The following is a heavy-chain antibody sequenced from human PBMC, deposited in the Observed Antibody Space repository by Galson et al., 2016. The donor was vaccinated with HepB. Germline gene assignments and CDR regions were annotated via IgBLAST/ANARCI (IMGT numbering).Heavy chain of an antibody. V-gene: IGHV6-1*01. CDR3: ASSRDSSGWFLFDF. Sequence: CAISGDSVSSNAAAWSWIRQSPSRGLEWLGRTCYRSSWDNEYAVSVKGRISIYADTSKNQFSLQLNSVPPEDTAVYYWASSRDSSGWFLFDFWGQGILVTVSS. J-gene: IGHJ4*02. CDR2: TCYRSSWDN. D-gene: IGHD6-19*01. CDR1: GDSVSSNAAA.